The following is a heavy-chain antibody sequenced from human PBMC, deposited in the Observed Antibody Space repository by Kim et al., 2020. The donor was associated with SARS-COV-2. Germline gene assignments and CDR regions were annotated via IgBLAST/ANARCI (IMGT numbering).Heavy chain of an antibody. V-gene: IGHV4-31*03. J-gene: IGHJ4*02. CDR3: AREAYCGGDCYAFDY. D-gene: IGHD2-21*02. Sequence: SETLSLTRTVSGGSISSGGYYWSWIRQHSGKGLEWIGYIYYSGSTYYNPSLKSRVTISVDTSKNQFSLKLSSVTAADTAVYYCAREAYCGGDCYAFDYWGQGTLVTVSS. CDR1: GGSISSGGYY. CDR2: IYYSGST.